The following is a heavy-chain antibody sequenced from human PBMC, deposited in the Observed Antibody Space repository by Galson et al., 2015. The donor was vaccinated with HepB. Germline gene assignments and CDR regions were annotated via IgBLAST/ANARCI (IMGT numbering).Heavy chain of an antibody. CDR3: ARDTFGSFDI. J-gene: IGHJ3*02. Sequence: SLRLSCAASGFTFSSYWMHWVRQAPGKGLVWVSRTNSDGSSTTYADSVKGRFTISRDNAKNTLYLQMNSLRAEDTAVYYCARDTFGSFDIWGQGTMVTVSS. D-gene: IGHD3-16*01. V-gene: IGHV3-74*01. CDR2: TNSDGSST. CDR1: GFTFSSYW.